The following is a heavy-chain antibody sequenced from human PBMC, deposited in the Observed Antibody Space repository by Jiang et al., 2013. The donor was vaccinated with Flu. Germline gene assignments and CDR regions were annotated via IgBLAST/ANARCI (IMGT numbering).Heavy chain of an antibody. Sequence: GAEVKKPGESLKISCKGSGYSFTSYWIGWVRQMPGKGLEWMGIIYPGDSDTRYSPSFQGQVTISADKSISTAYLQWSSLKASDTAMYYCAGTSTMVRGPHYYGMDVWGQGTTVTVSS. D-gene: IGHD3-10*01. V-gene: IGHV5-51*01. CDR1: GYSFTSYW. CDR2: IYPGDSDT. J-gene: IGHJ6*02. CDR3: AGTSTMVRGPHYYGMDV.